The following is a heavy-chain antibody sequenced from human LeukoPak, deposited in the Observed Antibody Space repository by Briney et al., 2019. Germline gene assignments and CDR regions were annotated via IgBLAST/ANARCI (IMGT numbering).Heavy chain of an antibody. Sequence: GGSLRLSCAASGFTFSSSGMHWVRQAPGKGLEWVAVISYDGRSKYYGDSVKGRFTISRDNSKNTLYLQTNSLRAEDSAVYYCARAPSCSSDWWCDDPWGQGTLVTVSS. D-gene: IGHD6-19*01. J-gene: IGHJ5*02. CDR2: ISYDGRSK. CDR3: ARAPSCSSDWWCDDP. V-gene: IGHV3-30*03. CDR1: GFTFSSSG.